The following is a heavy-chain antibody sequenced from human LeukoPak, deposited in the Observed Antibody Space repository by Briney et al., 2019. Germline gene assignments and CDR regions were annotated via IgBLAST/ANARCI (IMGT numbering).Heavy chain of an antibody. CDR1: GGSFSGYY. CDR2: INHSGST. V-gene: IGHV4-34*01. CDR3: ARGGEVVVVPAALYYFDY. D-gene: IGHD2-2*01. J-gene: IGHJ4*02. Sequence: PSETLSLTCAVYGGSFSGYYWSWIRQPPGKGLEWIGEINHSGSTNYNPSLKSRVTISVDTSKNQFSLKLSFVTAADTAVYYCARGGEVVVVPAALYYFDYWGQGTLVTVSS.